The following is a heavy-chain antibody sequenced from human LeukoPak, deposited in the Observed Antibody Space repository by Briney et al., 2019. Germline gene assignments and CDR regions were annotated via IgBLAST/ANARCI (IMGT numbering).Heavy chain of an antibody. J-gene: IGHJ4*02. CDR3: EGSWSY. V-gene: IGHV3-7*01. Sequence: PAGSLSLSCAASGFTFSNSWMSWVRQAPGKGLEWVANIKRDGSEKYYVASVKGPITISRDNAKGSLVLQMNSLGAHDTDLYEYEGSWSYWGQGNGVTVST. D-gene: IGHD3-10*01. CDR1: GFTFSNSW. CDR2: IKRDGSEK.